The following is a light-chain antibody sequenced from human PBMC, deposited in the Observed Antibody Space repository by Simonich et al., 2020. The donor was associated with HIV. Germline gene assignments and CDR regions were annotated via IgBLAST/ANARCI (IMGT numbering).Light chain of an antibody. V-gene: IGKV1-39*01. CDR2: AAS. J-gene: IGKJ1*01. CDR3: QQSYSTPPT. Sequence: DIQMTQSPYSLSASVGNRVTITCRASQSISKYLNCYQQKPGKAPKVLIYAASSLQSGVPSRFSGSGSGTDFTLTISSLQPEDFATYYCQQSYSTPPTFGQGTKVEIK. CDR1: QSISKY.